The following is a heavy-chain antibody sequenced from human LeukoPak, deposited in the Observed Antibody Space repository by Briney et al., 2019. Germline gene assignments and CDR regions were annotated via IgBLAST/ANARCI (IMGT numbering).Heavy chain of an antibody. CDR3: ARVVITDYFDY. D-gene: IGHD3-22*01. V-gene: IGHV3-21*01. CDR2: IGSSSSYI. Sequence: GGSLRLSCAASGFTFSSYSMNWVRQAPGKGLEWVSSIGSSSSYIYYADSVKGRFTISRDNAKNSLYLQMNSLRAEDTAVYYCARVVITDYFDYWGQGTLVTVSS. J-gene: IGHJ4*02. CDR1: GFTFSSYS.